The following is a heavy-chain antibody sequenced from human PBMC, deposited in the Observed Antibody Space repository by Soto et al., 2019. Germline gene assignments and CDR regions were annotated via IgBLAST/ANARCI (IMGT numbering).Heavy chain of an antibody. J-gene: IGHJ5*01. CDR3: ARDYCSSTSCLNLFDS. Sequence: ASVKVSCKASGGTFSSYTISWVRQAPGQGLEWMGRIIPILGIANYAQKFQGRVTITADKSTSTAYMELSSLRSEDTAVYYCARDYCSSTSCLNLFDSWGQGTLVTGSS. CDR2: IIPILGIA. V-gene: IGHV1-69*04. CDR1: GGTFSSYT. D-gene: IGHD2-2*01.